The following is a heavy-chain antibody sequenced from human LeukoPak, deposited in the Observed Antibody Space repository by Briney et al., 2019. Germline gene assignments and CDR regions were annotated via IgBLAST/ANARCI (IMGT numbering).Heavy chain of an antibody. Sequence: PSETLSLTCAVYGGSFSGYYWSWIRQPPGKGLEWIGEINHSGSTNYNPSLKSRVTISVDTSKNQFSLKLSSVTAADTAVYYCARRGYCSSTSCSGYFDYWGQGTLVTVSS. CDR1: GGSFSGYY. V-gene: IGHV4-34*01. CDR2: INHSGST. D-gene: IGHD2-2*01. CDR3: ARRGYCSSTSCSGYFDY. J-gene: IGHJ4*02.